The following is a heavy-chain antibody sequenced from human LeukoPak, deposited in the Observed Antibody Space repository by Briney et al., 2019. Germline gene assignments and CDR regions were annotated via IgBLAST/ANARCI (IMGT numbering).Heavy chain of an antibody. CDR3: ARGPHSDYEPGAFDI. J-gene: IGHJ3*02. D-gene: IGHD4-17*01. Sequence: ASVKVSCKASGYTFTGYYMHWVRLAPGQGLEWMGWINPNSGGTNYAQKFQGRVTMTRDTSISTAYMELSRLRSDDTAVYYCARGPHSDYEPGAFDIWGQGTMVTVSS. CDR2: INPNSGGT. V-gene: IGHV1-2*02. CDR1: GYTFTGYY.